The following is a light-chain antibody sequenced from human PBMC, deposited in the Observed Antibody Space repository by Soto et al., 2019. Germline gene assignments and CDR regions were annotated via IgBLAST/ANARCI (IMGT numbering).Light chain of an antibody. V-gene: IGKV3-11*01. Sequence: EIVLTQSPATLSLSSGERATLSCRASHSVSSDLLWYQQKPGQSPRLLISNASNRATGIPARFSGSGSGTAFTLTISSLEPEDVAVYYCQQRNKWPLTFGGGTRVEIK. J-gene: IGKJ4*01. CDR2: NAS. CDR3: QQRNKWPLT. CDR1: HSVSSD.